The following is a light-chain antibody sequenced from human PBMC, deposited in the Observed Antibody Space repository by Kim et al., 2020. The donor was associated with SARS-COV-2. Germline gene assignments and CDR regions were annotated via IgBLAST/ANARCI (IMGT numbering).Light chain of an antibody. CDR2: QDN. V-gene: IGLV3-1*01. CDR3: QAWDSSTHNYV. Sequence: PGQSASKPWSAYKVGYNVFSWYKQRAGQSPVLVIYQDNQRPSGIPGRSAGSNSRNAATLTISGTQAMDEADYYCQAWDSSTHNYVFGAGTKVTVL. J-gene: IGLJ1*01. CDR1: KVGYNV.